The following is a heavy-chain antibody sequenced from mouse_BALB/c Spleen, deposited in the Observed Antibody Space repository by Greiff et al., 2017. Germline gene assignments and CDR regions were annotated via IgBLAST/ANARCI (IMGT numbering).Heavy chain of an antibody. CDR2: FDPANGNT. Sequence: VQLQQSGAELVKPGASVKLSCTASGFNIKDTYMHWVKQRPEQGLEWIGRFDPANGNTKYDPKFQGKATITADKSSNTAYLQLSSLTSQDTAVYYCAREDDGYSPAWFAYWGQGTLVTVSA. CDR3: AREDDGYSPAWFAY. V-gene: IGHV14-3*02. CDR1: GFNIKDTY. J-gene: IGHJ3*01. D-gene: IGHD2-3*01.